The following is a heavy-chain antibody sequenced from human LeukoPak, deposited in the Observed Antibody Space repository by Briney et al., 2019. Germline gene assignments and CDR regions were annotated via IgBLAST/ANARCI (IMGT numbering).Heavy chain of an antibody. D-gene: IGHD2-2*01. CDR1: GYSIRSDYF. J-gene: IGHJ4*02. CDR2: ISHSGNT. CDR3: VRDVGQLRSDY. V-gene: IGHV4-38-2*02. Sequence: PSETLSLTCVVSGYSIRSDYFWGWIRQVPGKGLEWIGTISHSGNTYYKPSLKSRVTIPLDTSKNQFSLKLSSVTAADTAVYYCVRDVGQLRSDYWGQGTLVTVSS.